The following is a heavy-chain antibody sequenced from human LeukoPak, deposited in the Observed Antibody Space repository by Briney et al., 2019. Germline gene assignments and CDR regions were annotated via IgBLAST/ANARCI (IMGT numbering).Heavy chain of an antibody. D-gene: IGHD2-2*01. V-gene: IGHV4-31*03. Sequence: SQTLSLTCTVSGGSISSGGYYWSWIRQHPGKGLEWIGYIYYSGSTYYNPSLKSRVTISVDTSKNQFSLKLSSVTAADTAVYYCARYGSSTYYFDYWGREPWSPSPQ. CDR3: ARYGSSTYYFDY. CDR2: IYYSGST. J-gene: IGHJ4*02. CDR1: GGSISSGGYY.